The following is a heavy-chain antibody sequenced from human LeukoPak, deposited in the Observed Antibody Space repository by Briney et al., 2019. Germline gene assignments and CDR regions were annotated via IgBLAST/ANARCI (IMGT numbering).Heavy chain of an antibody. V-gene: IGHV4-34*01. D-gene: IGHD5-18*01. CDR1: GGSFSGYY. CDR2: INHSGST. CDR3: ARAPGIQLWLPDY. Sequence: PSETLSLTCAVYGGSFSGYYWSWIRQPPGKGLEWIGEINHSGSTNYNPSLKSRVTISVDTSKNQFSLKLSSVTAADTAVYYCARAPGIQLWLPDYWGQGTLVTVSS. J-gene: IGHJ4*02.